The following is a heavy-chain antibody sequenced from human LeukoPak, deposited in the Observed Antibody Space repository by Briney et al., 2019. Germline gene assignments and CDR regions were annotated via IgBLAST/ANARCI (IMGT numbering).Heavy chain of an antibody. J-gene: IGHJ3*02. CDR1: GFTFDDYA. Sequence: PGGSLRLSCAASGFTFDDYAMHWVRQAPGKGLEWVSGISWNSGTIVYADSVKGRFNISRDHAKNSLYLQMHSLRAEDTAFYFCAKDVTETGAFDIWGQGTMVTVSS. CDR2: ISWNSGTI. D-gene: IGHD1-7*01. CDR3: AKDVTETGAFDI. V-gene: IGHV3-9*01.